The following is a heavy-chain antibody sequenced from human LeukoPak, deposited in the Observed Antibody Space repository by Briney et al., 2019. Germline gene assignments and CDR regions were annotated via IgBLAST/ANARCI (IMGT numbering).Heavy chain of an antibody. V-gene: IGHV3-30*18. CDR2: ISYDGSNK. CDR3: AKDRSGSYSFDY. J-gene: IGHJ4*02. D-gene: IGHD1-26*01. Sequence: PGGSLRLSCAASGFTFSSYGMHWVRQAPGKGLERVAVISYDGSNKYYADSVKGRFTISRDNSKNTLYLQMNSLRAEDTAVYYCAKDRSGSYSFDYWGQGTLVTVSS. CDR1: GFTFSSYG.